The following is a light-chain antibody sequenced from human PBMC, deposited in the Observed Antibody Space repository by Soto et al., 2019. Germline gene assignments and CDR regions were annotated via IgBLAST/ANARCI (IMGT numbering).Light chain of an antibody. J-gene: IGKJ1*01. CDR3: QQFSSYST. CDR2: AAS. CDR1: QSIDNW. V-gene: IGKV1-5*01. Sequence: DIQMTQSPSTLSASVGDRVTITCRASQSIDNWLAWYQQKPGKAPKLLIYAASTLETGVPSRFSGSGSGTEFTLTIKSLQPDDFATYYCQQFSSYSTFGQGTKV.